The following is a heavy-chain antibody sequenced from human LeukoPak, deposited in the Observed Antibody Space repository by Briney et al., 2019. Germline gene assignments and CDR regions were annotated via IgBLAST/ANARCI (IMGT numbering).Heavy chain of an antibody. CDR1: GFTFSSYS. V-gene: IGHV3-21*01. CDR3: SRERIAARPFDY. D-gene: IGHD6-6*01. Sequence: KTGGSLRLSCAASGFTFSSYSVNWVRQAPGKGLEWVSSISSSSSYIYYADSVKGRFTISRDNAKNSLYLQMNSLRAEDTAVYYCSRERIAARPFDYWGQGTLVTVSS. J-gene: IGHJ4*02. CDR2: ISSSSSYI.